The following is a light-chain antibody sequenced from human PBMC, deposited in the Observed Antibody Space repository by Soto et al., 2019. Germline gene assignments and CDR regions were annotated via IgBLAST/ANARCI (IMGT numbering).Light chain of an antibody. Sequence: DIVMNQSPDSLAVSLGERATINCKSSQSLLFSSNNKNYLAWYQQKPGQPPKLLIYWASTREFGVPDRFSGSGSGTDLTLTIGRLQAEDVALDYCQQYYSSPPGLTFGGGTKVEIK. V-gene: IGKV4-1*01. CDR1: QSLLFSSNNKNY. CDR3: QQYYSSPPGLT. J-gene: IGKJ4*01. CDR2: WAS.